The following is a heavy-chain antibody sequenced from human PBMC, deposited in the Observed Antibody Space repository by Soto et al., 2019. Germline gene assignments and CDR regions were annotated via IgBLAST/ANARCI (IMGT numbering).Heavy chain of an antibody. CDR1: GGSFSGYY. CDR3: ASRRYYDILTGKLNWFDP. Sequence: PSETLSLTCAVYGGSFSGYYWSWIRQPPGKGLEWIGEINHSGSTNYNPSLKSRVTISVDTSKNQFSLKLSSVTAADTAVYYCASRRYYDILTGKLNWFDPWGQGTLVTVSS. CDR2: INHSGST. J-gene: IGHJ5*02. V-gene: IGHV4-34*01. D-gene: IGHD3-9*01.